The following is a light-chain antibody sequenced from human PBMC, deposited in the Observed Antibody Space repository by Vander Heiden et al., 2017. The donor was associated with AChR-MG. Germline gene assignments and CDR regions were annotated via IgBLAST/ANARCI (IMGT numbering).Light chain of an antibody. J-gene: IGKJ4*01. CDR3: QQDDNTPLT. V-gene: IGKV4-1*01. CDR2: WAS. CDR1: QTILSSSNNKNY. Sequence: DIVMTQSPDSLAVSLGERATINCKSSQTILSSSNNKNYLTWYQQKPGQPPKLLIYWASTRESGVHDRFSGSGSGTDFTLTISGLQAEDVAVYYCQQDDNTPLTFGGGTKVEIK.